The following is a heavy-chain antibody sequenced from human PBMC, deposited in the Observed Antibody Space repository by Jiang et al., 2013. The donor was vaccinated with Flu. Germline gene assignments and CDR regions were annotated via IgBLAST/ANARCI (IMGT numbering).Heavy chain of an antibody. CDR3: AKYTTMVTPADY. CDR2: ILYSGDT. J-gene: IGHJ4*02. V-gene: IGHV4-38-2*01. D-gene: IGHD4-23*01. Sequence: GPGLVKPSETLSLTCAVSGYSISNGYYWGWIRQSPGKGLEWIGSILYSGDTYYNPSLKSRITISVDTSKNQFSLKLNSVTAADTAVYFCAKYTTMVTPADYWGQGTLVTVSS. CDR1: GYSISNGYY.